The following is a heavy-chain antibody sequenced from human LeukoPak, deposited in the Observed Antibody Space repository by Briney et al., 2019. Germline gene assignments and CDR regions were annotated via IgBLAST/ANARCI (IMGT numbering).Heavy chain of an antibody. Sequence: WGSLRLSCAASGFTFSSYAMSWIRQAPGKGLEWVSGISGSGDNTYYADSVKGRFTISRDNSKNTLYVQVNSLGTEDTAAYYCAKGGYYDSSGSFYFDYWGQGTLVTVSS. CDR2: ISGSGDNT. CDR1: GFTFSSYA. V-gene: IGHV3-23*01. CDR3: AKGGYYDSSGSFYFDY. J-gene: IGHJ4*02. D-gene: IGHD3-22*01.